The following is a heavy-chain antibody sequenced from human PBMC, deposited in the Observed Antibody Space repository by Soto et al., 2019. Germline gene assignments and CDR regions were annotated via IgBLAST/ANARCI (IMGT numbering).Heavy chain of an antibody. V-gene: IGHV3-30-3*01. D-gene: IGHD3-10*01. CDR1: GFTFSSYA. J-gene: IGHJ4*02. Sequence: GGSLRLSCAASGFTFSSYAMHWVRQAPGKGLEWVAVISYDGSNKYYADSVKGRFTISRDNSKNTLYLQMNSLRAEDTAVYYCARDRAMVRGVIRWSYDYWGQGTLVTVSS. CDR2: ISYDGSNK. CDR3: ARDRAMVRGVIRWSYDY.